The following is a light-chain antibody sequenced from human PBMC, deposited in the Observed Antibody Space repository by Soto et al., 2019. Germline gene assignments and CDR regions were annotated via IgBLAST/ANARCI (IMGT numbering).Light chain of an antibody. CDR2: AAS. Sequence: DIQMTQSPSSLSASVRDRATITCRASHSVRSYLNWYQQKPGKPPKLLIYAASSLQSGIPSRFSGSGSETDFTLTISMLQHEDSATYYCQQSYSTPWTFGQGTNVEI. CDR1: HSVRSY. V-gene: IGKV1-39*01. CDR3: QQSYSTPWT. J-gene: IGKJ1*01.